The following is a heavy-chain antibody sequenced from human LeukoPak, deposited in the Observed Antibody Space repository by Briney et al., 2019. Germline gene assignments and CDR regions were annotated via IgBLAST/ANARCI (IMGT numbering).Heavy chain of an antibody. CDR1: GGSISSSSYY. CDR2: IYYSGST. V-gene: IGHV4-39*07. CDR3: ATSKSSSGWYWDY. Sequence: PSETLSLTCTVSGGSISSSSYYWGWIRQPPGKGLEWIGSIYYSGSTYYNPSLKSRVTISVDTSKNQFSLKLSSVTAADTAVYYCATSKSSSGWYWDYWGQGTLVTVSS. D-gene: IGHD6-19*01. J-gene: IGHJ4*02.